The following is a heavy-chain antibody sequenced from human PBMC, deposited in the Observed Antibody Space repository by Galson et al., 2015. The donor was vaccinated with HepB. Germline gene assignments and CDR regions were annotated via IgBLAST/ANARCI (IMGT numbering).Heavy chain of an antibody. CDR3: VRVPINREGKSY. J-gene: IGHJ4*02. V-gene: IGHV3-21*01. D-gene: IGHD5-24*01. CDR2: ISRDSAII. CDR1: GFGFNNYA. Sequence: SLRLSCAASGFGFNNYAINWVRQSPGKGLEWVSSISRDSAIIFYADSVKGRFIISRDNAKNSLYLQMNNLRAEDTALYYCVRVPINREGKSYWGQGTLVTVSS.